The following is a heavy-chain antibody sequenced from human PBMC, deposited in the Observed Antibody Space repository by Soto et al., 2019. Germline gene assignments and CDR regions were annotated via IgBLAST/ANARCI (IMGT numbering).Heavy chain of an antibody. CDR2: IWYDGSNK. CDR3: AIDGQGPAPYAFDV. V-gene: IGHV3-33*01. Sequence: QVQLVESGGGVAQPGRSLRLSCTVSGFTFSGHAMHWVRQAPGKGLEWVTQIWYDGSNKYYAESVKGRFTISRDHSKNPLYLQLRSLRVDDTAVYYSAIDGQGPAPYAFDVWSQGASVTVSS. J-gene: IGHJ3*01. CDR1: GFTFSGHA.